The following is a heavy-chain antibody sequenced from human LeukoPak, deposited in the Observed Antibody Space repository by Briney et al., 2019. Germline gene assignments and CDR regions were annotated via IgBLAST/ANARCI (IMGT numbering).Heavy chain of an antibody. D-gene: IGHD3-10*01. CDR2: IYSSGST. CDR1: GGSVSSVSFY. CDR3: ARDSTYYYDSGSSHHDY. J-gene: IGHJ4*02. Sequence: SETLSLTCSVSGGSVSSVSFYWSWIRTPAGKGLGWIGRIYSSGSTNYNPSHKRRVTMSVGTSKNQFSLKLSSVTAADTAVYYCARDSTYYYDSGSSHHDYWGQGILVTVSS. V-gene: IGHV4-61*02.